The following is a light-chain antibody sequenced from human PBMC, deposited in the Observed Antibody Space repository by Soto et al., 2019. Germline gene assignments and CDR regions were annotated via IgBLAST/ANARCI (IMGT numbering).Light chain of an antibody. V-gene: IGKV3-11*01. CDR2: DAS. Sequence: EIVLTQSPATLSLSTGGRATLSCRASQSVSSYLAWYQQKPGQAPRLLIYDASNRATGIPARFSGSGSGTDFTLTISSLEPEDFAVYYCQQRSNWPAITFGQGTRLEIK. CDR1: QSVSSY. J-gene: IGKJ5*01. CDR3: QQRSNWPAIT.